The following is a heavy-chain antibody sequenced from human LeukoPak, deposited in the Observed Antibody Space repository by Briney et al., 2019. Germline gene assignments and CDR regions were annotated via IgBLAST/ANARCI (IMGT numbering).Heavy chain of an antibody. CDR3: AKAPLGRCSGAICYYFDY. Sequence: PGGSLRLSCAASGFTFSSYAMSWVRQAPGKGLEWVSAISGSGGSTYYADSVKGRCTISRDNSKNTLYLQMNSLRAEDAAVYYCAKAPLGRCSGAICYYFDYWGQGTLVTVSS. V-gene: IGHV3-23*01. CDR2: ISGSGGST. J-gene: IGHJ4*02. D-gene: IGHD2-15*01. CDR1: GFTFSSYA.